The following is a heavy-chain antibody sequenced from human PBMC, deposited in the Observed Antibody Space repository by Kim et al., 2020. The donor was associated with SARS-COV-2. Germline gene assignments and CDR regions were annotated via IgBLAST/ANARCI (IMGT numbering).Heavy chain of an antibody. CDR2: ISYDGSNK. CDR1: GFTFSSYG. V-gene: IGHV3-30*18. Sequence: GGSLRLSCAASGFTFSSYGMHWVRQAPGKGLEWVAVISYDGSNKYYADSVKGRFTISRDNSKNTLYLQMNSPRAEDTAVYYCAKEGAAMVRGVPLFSYYFDYWGQGTLVTVSS. J-gene: IGHJ4*02. D-gene: IGHD3-10*01. CDR3: AKEGAAMVRGVPLFSYYFDY.